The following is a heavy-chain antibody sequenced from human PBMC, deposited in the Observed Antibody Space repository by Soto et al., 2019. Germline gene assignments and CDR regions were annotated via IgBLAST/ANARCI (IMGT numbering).Heavy chain of an antibody. Sequence: PVKVSCKACGGTFCSYAISWVRQAPGQGLEWMGGIIPIFGTANYAQKFQGRVTITADESTSTAYMELSSLRSEDTAVYYCARGRSGSYYFDYWGQGTLVTVSS. CDR2: IIPIFGTA. V-gene: IGHV1-69*13. CDR1: GGTFCSYA. CDR3: ARGRSGSYYFDY. D-gene: IGHD1-26*01. J-gene: IGHJ4*02.